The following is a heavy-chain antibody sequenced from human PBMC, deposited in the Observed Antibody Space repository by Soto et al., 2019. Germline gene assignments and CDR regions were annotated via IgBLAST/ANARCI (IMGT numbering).Heavy chain of an antibody. V-gene: IGHV1-8*01. CDR2: MNPNSGNT. J-gene: IGHJ6*02. CDR3: ARDRAVLVPAALNDYYYYGMDV. Sequence: QVQLVQSGAEVKKPGASVKVSCKASGYTFTSYDINWVRQATGQGLEWMGWMNPNSGNTGYAQKFQGRVTMTRNTSISTAYMERISLRSEDTAVYYCARDRAVLVPAALNDYYYYGMDVWGQGTTVTVSS. CDR1: GYTFTSYD. D-gene: IGHD2-2*01.